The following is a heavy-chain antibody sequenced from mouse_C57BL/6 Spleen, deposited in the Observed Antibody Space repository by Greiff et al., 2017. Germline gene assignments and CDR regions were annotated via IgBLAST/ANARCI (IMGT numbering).Heavy chain of an antibody. J-gene: IGHJ4*01. CDR1: GYTFTSYW. Sequence: QVQLQQPGAELVRPGSSVKLSCTASGYTFTSYWIDWVKQRPGQGLEWIGNIYPSDRETHYNQKFKDKATLTEDKSSSTAYMQHSSLTSEDTAGYYCARAPGDMDDWGQGTSVTVSS. CDR3: ARAPGDMDD. CDR2: IYPSDRET. V-gene: IGHV1-61*01.